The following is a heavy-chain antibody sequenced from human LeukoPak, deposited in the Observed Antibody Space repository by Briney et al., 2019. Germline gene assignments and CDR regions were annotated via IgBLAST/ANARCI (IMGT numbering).Heavy chain of an antibody. J-gene: IGHJ4*02. CDR1: GFTFNDYG. CDR3: ASSSSGVVRY. CDR2: INRNGNST. D-gene: IGHD2-8*01. Sequence: GGSLRLSCGASGFTFNDYGMNWVRQVSGKGLEWVSHINRNGNSTGYVDSVKGRFTISRDNAKNSLYLQMNSLRAEDTAVYYCASSSSGVVRYWGQGTLVTVSS. V-gene: IGHV3-20*04.